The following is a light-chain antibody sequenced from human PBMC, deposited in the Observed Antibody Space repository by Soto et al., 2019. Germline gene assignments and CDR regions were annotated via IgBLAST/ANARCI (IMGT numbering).Light chain of an antibody. CDR1: QSASRN. Sequence: EIMMTQSPGTLSVSPGERATLSCRASQSASRNLAGYPQKPGQAPWLLIYAASTRDTGIPARFSGSGSGTEFTLTISSLESEDFGVYYCQPYKKWPLTFGGGTKVEI. CDR2: AAS. CDR3: QPYKKWPLT. V-gene: IGKV3-15*01. J-gene: IGKJ4*01.